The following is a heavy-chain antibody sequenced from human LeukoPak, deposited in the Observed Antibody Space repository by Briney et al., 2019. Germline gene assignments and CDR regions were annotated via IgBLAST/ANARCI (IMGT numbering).Heavy chain of an antibody. V-gene: IGHV4-39*01. Sequence: SETLSLTCTVSGGSISSGSYYWGWLRQPPGKGLEWIGSIYYSGSTYYSPSLESRVTISVDTSKNQFSLKLSSVTAADTAVYYCARILTGTNFDYWGQGTLVTVSS. CDR2: IYYSGST. CDR3: ARILTGTNFDY. D-gene: IGHD1-7*01. CDR1: GGSISSGSYY. J-gene: IGHJ4*02.